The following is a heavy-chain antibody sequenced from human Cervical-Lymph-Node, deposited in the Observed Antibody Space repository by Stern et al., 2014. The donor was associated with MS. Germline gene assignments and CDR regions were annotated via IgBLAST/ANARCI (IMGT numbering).Heavy chain of an antibody. CDR2: ISGSSSYI. CDR1: GFTFSSYA. V-gene: IGHV3-21*06. D-gene: IGHD3-10*01. Sequence: EVHLVESGGTLVEPGGSLSLSCAASGFTFSSYAMNWVRQAPGKGLEWVASISGSSSYIYYADSVKGRFTISRHNAKSSLYLQMNSLRAEDTAVYYCARGLYNSGSYDSTFDYWGQGTRVTVSS. J-gene: IGHJ4*02. CDR3: ARGLYNSGSYDSTFDY.